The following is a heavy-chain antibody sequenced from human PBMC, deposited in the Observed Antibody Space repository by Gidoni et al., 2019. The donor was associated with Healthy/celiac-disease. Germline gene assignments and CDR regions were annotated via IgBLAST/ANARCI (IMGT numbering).Heavy chain of an antibody. J-gene: IGHJ6*02. V-gene: IGHV4-59*01. CDR1: GGSISSYY. Sequence: QVQLQESGPGLVKPSETLSLTCTVSGGSISSYYWSCIRQPPGKGLEWIGYIYYRGSTNYNPSLKSRVTISVDTSKNQFSLKLSSVTAADTAVYYCARDTGQFGGVMGSGYYYYGMDVWGQGTTVTVSS. CDR2: IYYRGST. CDR3: ARDTGQFGGVMGSGYYYYGMDV. D-gene: IGHD3-16*01.